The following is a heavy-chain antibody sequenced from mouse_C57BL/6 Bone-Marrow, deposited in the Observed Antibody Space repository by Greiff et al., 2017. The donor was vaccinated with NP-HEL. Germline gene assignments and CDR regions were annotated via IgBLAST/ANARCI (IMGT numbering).Heavy chain of an antibody. J-gene: IGHJ2*01. CDR3: ARPSTLLLLDY. D-gene: IGHD1-1*01. CDR1: GYTFTSYG. CDR2: IYPRSGNT. V-gene: IGHV1-81*01. Sequence: QVQLQQSGAELARPGASVKLSCKASGYTFTSYGISWVKQSTGQGLEWIGEIYPRSGNTYYNEKFKGKATLTAYKSSSTAYMELRSLTSEDSAVYFCARPSTLLLLDYWGQGTTLTVSS.